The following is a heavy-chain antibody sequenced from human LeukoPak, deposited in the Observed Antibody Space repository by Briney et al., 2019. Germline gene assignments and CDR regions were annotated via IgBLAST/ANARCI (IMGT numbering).Heavy chain of an antibody. CDR1: GFTLSTYW. CDR3: AAYGDNSDFAY. D-gene: IGHD4-23*01. CDR2: IYAHGTNT. Sequence: GGSLRLSCAASGFTLSTYWMHWVRQAPGKGLVWVSNIYAHGTNTTYADSVKGRFTISRDSAKNTVFLQMNSLRAEDTAVYYCAAYGDNSDFAYWGRGTLVTVSS. J-gene: IGHJ4*02. V-gene: IGHV3-74*01.